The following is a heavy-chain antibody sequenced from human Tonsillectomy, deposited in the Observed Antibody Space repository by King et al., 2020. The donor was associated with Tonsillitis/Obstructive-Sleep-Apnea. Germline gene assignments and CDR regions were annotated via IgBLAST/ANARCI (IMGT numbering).Heavy chain of an antibody. D-gene: IGHD3-3*01. Sequence: QLVQSGGGLVKPGGSLRLSCAASGFTFSDNYMSWIRQAPGKGLEWVSYISSSGSTIYYADPVKGRFTISRDNAKNSLYLQMNSLRAEDTAVYYCARYREYDFWSGLPLYYMAVWGKGTTVTVSS. CDR3: ARYREYDFWSGLPLYYMAV. CDR1: GFTFSDNY. CDR2: ISSSGSTI. J-gene: IGHJ6*03. V-gene: IGHV3-11*01.